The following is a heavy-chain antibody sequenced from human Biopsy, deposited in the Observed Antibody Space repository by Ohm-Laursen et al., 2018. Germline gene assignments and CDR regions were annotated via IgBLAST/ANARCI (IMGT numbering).Heavy chain of an antibody. CDR1: GGSISDSTYH. J-gene: IGHJ4*02. CDR3: ARQVDFWSGYVDY. Sequence: SDTLSLTCTVSGGSISDSTYHWGWIRQSPGKGLEWIGNIYYSGNTDYSPSLKSRVTISVDTSNNQFSLKLRSVTAPDTAVYYCARQVDFWSGYVDYWGQGTLVAVSS. CDR2: IYYSGNT. V-gene: IGHV4-39*01. D-gene: IGHD3-3*01.